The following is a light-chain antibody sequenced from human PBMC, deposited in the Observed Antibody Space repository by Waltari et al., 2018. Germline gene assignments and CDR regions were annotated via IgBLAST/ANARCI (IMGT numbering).Light chain of an antibody. Sequence: DIQMIQSPSSLSASVGDRVTITCRASEDIANSLAWYQQKPEKAPKCLLFAASRLENGVPSRFSGSGSGTDYTLTISNLQPEDFATYYCQQYYSSLSLTFGGGTKVEIK. CDR1: EDIANS. V-gene: IGKV1-NL1*01. CDR3: QQYYSSLSLT. CDR2: AAS. J-gene: IGKJ4*01.